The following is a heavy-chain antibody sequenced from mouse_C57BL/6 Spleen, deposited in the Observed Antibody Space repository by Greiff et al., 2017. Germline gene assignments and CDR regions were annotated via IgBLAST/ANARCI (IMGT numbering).Heavy chain of an antibody. V-gene: IGHV3-6*01. CDR2: ISYDGST. J-gene: IGHJ3*01. Sequence: EVHLVESGPGLVKPSQSLSLTCSVTGYSITSGYYWNWIRRFPGNKLEWMGYISYDGSTKYNPSLKNQISITPDTSKNLFFLKLNSVTTENTATYCCARHGSSSWFAYWGQGTLVTVSA. CDR1: GYSITSGYY. CDR3: ARHGSSSWFAY. D-gene: IGHD1-1*01.